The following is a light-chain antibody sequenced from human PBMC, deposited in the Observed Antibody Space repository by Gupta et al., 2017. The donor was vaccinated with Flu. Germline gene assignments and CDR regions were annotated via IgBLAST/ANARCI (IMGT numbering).Light chain of an antibody. CDR2: AAS. CDR3: QQSYSSPLYS. V-gene: IGKV1-39*01. J-gene: IGKJ2*03. CDR1: QSISNY. Sequence: DSQRTQAPAALSASVGDRITIACRASQSISNYLNWYQQKPGKAPTLLIYAASTLQSGVPSRFSGSGSGTDFTLTISSLQPEDFATYYCQQSYSSPLYSFGQGTRLEIK.